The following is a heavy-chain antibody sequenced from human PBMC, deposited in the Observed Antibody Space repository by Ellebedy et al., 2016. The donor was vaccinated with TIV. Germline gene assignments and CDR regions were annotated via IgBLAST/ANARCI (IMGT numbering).Heavy chain of an antibody. D-gene: IGHD3-10*01. CDR2: IWYDGSNK. Sequence: GESLKISCAASGFTFSSYGMHSVRQALGKGLECVAVIWYDGSNKYYADSVKGRFTISRDNSKNTLYLQMNSLRAEDTAVYYCARVPTYGSGPIGSGYWGQGTLVTVSS. J-gene: IGHJ4*02. CDR3: ARVPTYGSGPIGSGY. CDR1: GFTFSSYG. V-gene: IGHV3-33*01.